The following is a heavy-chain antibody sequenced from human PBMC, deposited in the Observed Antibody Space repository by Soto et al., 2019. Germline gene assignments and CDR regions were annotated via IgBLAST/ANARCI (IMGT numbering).Heavy chain of an antibody. Sequence: EVQLVESGGGLVQPGGSLRLSCAASGFTFGNYWMHWVRQAPGKGLVWVSRITNYGSNTRYADSVKGRFTISRDNAKNTLYLQMNSLRAEDTSVYYCARELPQTGYYGMDVWGQGTTVTVSS. D-gene: IGHD3-16*01. CDR2: ITNYGSNT. J-gene: IGHJ6*02. CDR3: ARELPQTGYYGMDV. V-gene: IGHV3-74*01. CDR1: GFTFGNYW.